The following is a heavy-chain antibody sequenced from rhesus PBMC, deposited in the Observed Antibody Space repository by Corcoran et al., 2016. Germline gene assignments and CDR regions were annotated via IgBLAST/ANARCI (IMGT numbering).Heavy chain of an antibody. D-gene: IGHD5-12*01. CDR1: GGSISDSYY. V-gene: IGHV4S9*01. CDR2: IDGQSAST. Sequence: QVQLQEWGSGLVKPSETLYLTCAVSGGSISDSYYWTWIRKHTGKGLEWNGNIDGQSASTYYNPYLKSRVTISKDTSKNQCFLKLSSVTAADTAVYYCARNSYSYISLRVDYWGQGVLVTVSS. J-gene: IGHJ4*01. CDR3: ARNSYSYISLRVDY.